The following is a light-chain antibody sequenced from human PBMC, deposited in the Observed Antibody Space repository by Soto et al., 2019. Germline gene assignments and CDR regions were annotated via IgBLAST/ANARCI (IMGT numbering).Light chain of an antibody. CDR2: AAS. CDR1: QGVSAW. J-gene: IGKJ1*01. V-gene: IGKV1D-12*01. Sequence: DIQMTQSPSSVSASVGDRVTITCRASQGVSAWLAWYQQKPGEAPKLLIFAASTLQSGVPSRFRGSGSGTDFTLTITTLQAEDFAPYYCQQANSFPPTFGQGTKVEIK. CDR3: QQANSFPPT.